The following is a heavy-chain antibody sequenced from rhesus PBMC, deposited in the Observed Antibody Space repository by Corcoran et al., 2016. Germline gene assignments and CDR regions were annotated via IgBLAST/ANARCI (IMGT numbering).Heavy chain of an antibody. Sequence: QVQLQESGPGLVKPSATLSLTCAVSGGSISSGYYYWSWIRQPPGKGLEWIGYITYSGSTSYNPSLKSRVTISRDTSKNQFSLKLSSVTAADTAVYYWARDYGSRFDYWGQGGLVTVSS. CDR1: GGSISSGYYY. V-gene: IGHV4-122*02. CDR3: ARDYGSRFDY. CDR2: ITYSGST. D-gene: IGHD4-29*01. J-gene: IGHJ4*01.